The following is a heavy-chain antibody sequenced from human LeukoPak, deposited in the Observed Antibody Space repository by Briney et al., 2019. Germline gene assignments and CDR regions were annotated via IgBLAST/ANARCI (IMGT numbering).Heavy chain of an antibody. CDR2: MNPNSGNT. D-gene: IGHD2-15*01. J-gene: IGHJ4*02. CDR1: GGTFSSYA. CDR3: ARGAVVVAATVYYFVY. V-gene: IGHV1-8*02. Sequence: GASVKVSCKASGGTFSSYAISWVRQATGQGLEWMGWMNPNSGNTGYAQKFQGRVTMTRNTSISTAYMELSSLRSEDTAVYYCARGAVVVAATVYYFVYWGQGTLVTVSS.